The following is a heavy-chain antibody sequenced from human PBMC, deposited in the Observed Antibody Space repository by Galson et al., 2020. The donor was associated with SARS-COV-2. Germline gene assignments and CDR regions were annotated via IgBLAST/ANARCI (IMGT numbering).Heavy chain of an antibody. Sequence: KMSGPTLVKPTQTLTLTCTFSGFSLSTSGVGVGWIRQPPGKALEWLALIYWDDDKRYSPSLKSRLTITKVTSKNQVVLTMTNMDPVDTATYYCAHAPTLLWFGESVRDYGMDVWGQGTTVTVSS. D-gene: IGHD3-10*01. V-gene: IGHV2-5*02. CDR1: GFSLSTSGVG. CDR3: AHAPTLLWFGESVRDYGMDV. J-gene: IGHJ6*02. CDR2: IYWDDDK.